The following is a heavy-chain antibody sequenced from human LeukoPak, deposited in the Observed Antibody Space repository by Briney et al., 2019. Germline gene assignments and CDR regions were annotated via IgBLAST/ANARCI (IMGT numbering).Heavy chain of an antibody. CDR1: GFTFSSYW. CDR3: APGGGTVADY. Sequence: GGSLRLSCAASGFTFSSYWMSWVRQAPGKGLEWVANIKQDGSNKYYADSVKGRFTISRDNSKNTLYLQMNSLRAEDTAVYYCAPGGGTVADYWGQGTLVTVSS. CDR2: IKQDGSNK. V-gene: IGHV3-7*01. J-gene: IGHJ4*02. D-gene: IGHD2-15*01.